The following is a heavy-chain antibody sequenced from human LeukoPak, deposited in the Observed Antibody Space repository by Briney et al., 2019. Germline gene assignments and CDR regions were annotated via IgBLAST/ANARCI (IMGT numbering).Heavy chain of an antibody. CDR2: ISAYNGNT. CDR3: ARGTNHPFDY. Sequence: GASVKVSCKASGYTFTSYGISWVRQAPGQGRECMGWISAYNGNTNYAQKLQGRVTMTTDTTTSTAYLELRRLRSDETAVYYCARGTNHPFDYWGQGTLVTVSS. V-gene: IGHV1-18*01. CDR1: GYTFTSYG. D-gene: IGHD1/OR15-1a*01. J-gene: IGHJ4*02.